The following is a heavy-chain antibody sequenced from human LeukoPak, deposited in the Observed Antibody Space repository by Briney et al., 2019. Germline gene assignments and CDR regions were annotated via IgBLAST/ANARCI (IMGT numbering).Heavy chain of an antibody. CDR2: IKQDGSEK. V-gene: IGHV3-7*01. CDR1: GFTFSSYW. D-gene: IGHD3-3*01. CDR3: ARDLTIFGVVIIRVNWFDP. J-gene: IGHJ5*02. Sequence: GGSLRLSCAASGFTFSSYWMSWVRQAPGKGLEWVANIKQDGSEKYYVDSVKGRFTTSRDNAKNSLYLQMNSLRAEDTAVYYCARDLTIFGVVIIRVNWFDPWGQGTLVTVSS.